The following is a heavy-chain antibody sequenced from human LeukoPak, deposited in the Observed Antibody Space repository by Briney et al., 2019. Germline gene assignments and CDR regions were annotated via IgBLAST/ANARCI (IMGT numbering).Heavy chain of an antibody. CDR3: TGNYYGSGSYADFDY. J-gene: IGHJ4*02. V-gene: IGHV3-73*01. Sequence: GGSLRLSCAASGFTFSGSALHWVRQASGKGLEWVGRIRSTANGYATAYAASVKGRFTISRDDSKNTAYLQMDSLKTEDPAVYYCTGNYYGSGSYADFDYWGQGTLVTVSS. D-gene: IGHD3-10*01. CDR2: IRSTANGYAT. CDR1: GFTFSGSA.